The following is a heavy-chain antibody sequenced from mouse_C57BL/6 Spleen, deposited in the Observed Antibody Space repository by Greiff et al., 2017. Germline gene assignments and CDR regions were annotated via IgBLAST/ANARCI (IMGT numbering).Heavy chain of an antibody. CDR1: GYTFTSYW. CDR2: IDPPDSYT. V-gene: IGHV1-69*01. D-gene: IGHD1-1*01. CDR3: ARGGGIYYGSSHWYFDV. Sequence: QVQLQQPGAELVMPGASVKLSCKASGYTFTSYWMHWVKQRPGQGLEWIGEIDPPDSYTNYNQKFKGKSTLTVDKSSSTAYMRLSSLTTEDSAVYYCARGGGIYYGSSHWYFDVWGTGTTVTVSS. J-gene: IGHJ1*03.